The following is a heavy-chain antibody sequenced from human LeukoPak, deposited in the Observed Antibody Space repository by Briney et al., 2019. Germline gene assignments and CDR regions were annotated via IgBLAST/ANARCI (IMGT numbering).Heavy chain of an antibody. V-gene: IGHV7-4-1*02. CDR3: ARDPPVAGIGQSAFFDY. Sequence: ASVKVSCKASGYTFTSYAMNWVRQAPGQGLEWMGWINTNTGNPTYAQGFTGRFVFSLDTSVSTAYLQISSLKAEDTAVYYCARDPPVAGIGQSAFFDYWGQGTLVTVSS. CDR2: INTNTGNP. J-gene: IGHJ4*02. D-gene: IGHD6-19*01. CDR1: GYTFTSYA.